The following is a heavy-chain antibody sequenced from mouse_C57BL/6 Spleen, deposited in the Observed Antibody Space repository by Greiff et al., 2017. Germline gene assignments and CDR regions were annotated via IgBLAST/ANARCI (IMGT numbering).Heavy chain of an antibody. D-gene: IGHD4-1*01. CDR1: GYTFTSYG. CDR3: AREGAGTGADY. CDR2: IYPRSGNT. J-gene: IGHJ2*01. Sequence: VQRVEPGAELARPGASVKLSCKASGYTFTSYGISWVKQRPGQGLEWIGEIYPRSGNTYYNEKFKGKATLTADKSSSTAYMELRSLTSEDSAVYFCAREGAGTGADYWGQGTTLTVSS. V-gene: IGHV1-81*01.